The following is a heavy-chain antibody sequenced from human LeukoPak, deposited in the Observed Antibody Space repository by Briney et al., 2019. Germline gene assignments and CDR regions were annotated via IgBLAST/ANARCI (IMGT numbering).Heavy chain of an antibody. J-gene: IGHJ2*01. CDR1: GFIFSPYW. CDR2: MKEDGGEK. Sequence: GGSLRLSCAASGFIFSPYWVTWVRQAPGMGLEWVANMKEDGGEKFYVDSVRGRFTISRDNAKNSVYLQMNSLRVGDTGVYYCAGVRTEWYIDLWGRGTLVTVST. D-gene: IGHD2-8*02. CDR3: AGVRTEWYIDL. V-gene: IGHV3-7*01.